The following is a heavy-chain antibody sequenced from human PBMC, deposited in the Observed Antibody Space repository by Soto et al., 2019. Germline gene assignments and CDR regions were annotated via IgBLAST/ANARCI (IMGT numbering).Heavy chain of an antibody. Sequence: QVQLVESGGGVVQPGRSLRLSCAASGFTFSSYGMHWVRQAPGKGLEWVAVISYDGSNKYYADSVKGRFTISRDNSKNTLYLQMNNLRAEDTAVYYCAKDAHCCGGNCYPRLYYYYYGMDVWGQGTKVTVSS. CDR3: AKDAHCCGGNCYPRLYYYYYGMDV. D-gene: IGHD2-15*01. CDR2: ISYDGSNK. J-gene: IGHJ6*02. CDR1: GFTFSSYG. V-gene: IGHV3-30*18.